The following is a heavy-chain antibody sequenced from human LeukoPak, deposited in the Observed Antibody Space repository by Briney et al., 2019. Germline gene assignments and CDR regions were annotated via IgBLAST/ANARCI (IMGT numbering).Heavy chain of an antibody. Sequence: ASVKVSCKASGYTFTSYGISWVRQAPGQGLEWMGWISAYNGNTNYAQKLQGRVTMTTDTSTSTAYMELSRLRSDDTAVYYCARDSNFWSGYPTYYYYYCGMDVWGQGTTVTVSS. CDR3: ARDSNFWSGYPTYYYYYCGMDV. J-gene: IGHJ6*02. CDR1: GYTFTSYG. CDR2: ISAYNGNT. V-gene: IGHV1-18*01. D-gene: IGHD3-3*01.